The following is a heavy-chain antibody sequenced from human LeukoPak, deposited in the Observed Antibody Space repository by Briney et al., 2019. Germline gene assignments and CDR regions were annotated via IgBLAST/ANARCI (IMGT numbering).Heavy chain of an antibody. V-gene: IGHV4-34*01. CDR3: ARGRRSAARQGGGWFDP. CDR1: GGSFIGYY. CDR2: INHSGSP. Sequence: SETLSLTCAVYGGSFIGYYWSWIRQPPRKGLEWIGEINHSGSPNYNPSLKSRVTISVATSKNQCSLKLSSVTAADTAVYYCARGRRSAARQGGGWFDPWGQGTLVTVSS. D-gene: IGHD6-6*01. J-gene: IGHJ5*02.